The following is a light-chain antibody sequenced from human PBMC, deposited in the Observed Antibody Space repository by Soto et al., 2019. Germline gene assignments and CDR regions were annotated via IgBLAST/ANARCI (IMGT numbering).Light chain of an antibody. J-gene: IGKJ5*01. Sequence: DIQMTQSPSSLSASVGDRVTITCRASQSISTYLYWYQQKPGKAPKLLIYAASSLQSGVPSRFSGSGSGTDFTLTISSLQPEDFATYHCQQSYSTPITFGQGTRLEIK. CDR1: QSISTY. CDR3: QQSYSTPIT. CDR2: AAS. V-gene: IGKV1-39*01.